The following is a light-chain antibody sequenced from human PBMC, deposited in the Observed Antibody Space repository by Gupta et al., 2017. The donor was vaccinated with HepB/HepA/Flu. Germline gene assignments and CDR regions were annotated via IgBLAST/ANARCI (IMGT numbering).Light chain of an antibody. CDR3: ATWDDSLNNVV. CDR2: RNN. V-gene: IGLV1-47*01. CDR1: SSNIGGNF. J-gene: IGLJ2*01. Sequence: QSVLTQPPSPSGTPGQRVTISRSVTSSNIGGNFVYWYQQFPGTAPKLLIYRNNQRPSGVPDRFSGSESGTSASLAISGLRSEDELDYYCATWDDSLNNVVFGGGTKLTVL.